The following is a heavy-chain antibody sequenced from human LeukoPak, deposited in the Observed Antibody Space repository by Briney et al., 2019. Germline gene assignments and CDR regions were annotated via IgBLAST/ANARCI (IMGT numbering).Heavy chain of an antibody. J-gene: IGHJ4*02. D-gene: IGHD1-7*01. V-gene: IGHV4-59*01. Sequence: PSETLSLTCTVSGGSISSYYWSWIRQPPGKGLEWIGYIYYSGSTNYNPSLKSRATISVDTSKNQFSLKLSSVTAADTAVYYCARTGGNWNYDYWGQGTLVTVSS. CDR2: IYYSGST. CDR3: ARTGGNWNYDY. CDR1: GGSISSYY.